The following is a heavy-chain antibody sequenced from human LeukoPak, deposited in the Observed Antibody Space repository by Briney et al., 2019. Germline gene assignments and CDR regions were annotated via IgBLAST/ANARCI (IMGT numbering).Heavy chain of an antibody. CDR3: ASLVDTAGSYYYYGMDV. J-gene: IGHJ6*02. CDR2: INHSGST. D-gene: IGHD5-18*01. CDR1: GGSFSGYY. Sequence: SETLSLTCAVYGGSFSGYYWSWIRQPPGKGLEWIGEINHSGSTNYNPSLKSRVTISVDTSKNQFSLKLSSVTAADTAVYYCASLVDTAGSYYYYGMDVWGQGATVTVSS. V-gene: IGHV4-34*01.